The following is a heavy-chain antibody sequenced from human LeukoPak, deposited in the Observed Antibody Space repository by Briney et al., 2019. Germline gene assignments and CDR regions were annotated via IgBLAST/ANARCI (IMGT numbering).Heavy chain of an antibody. J-gene: IGHJ6*02. CDR1: GYTFTGYC. CDR2: INPNSGGT. CDR3: AAAWQQLGHYYYGMDV. D-gene: IGHD6-13*01. Sequence: ASVKVSCKASGYTFTGYCMHWVRQAPGQGLEWMGWINPNSGGTNYAQKFQGRVTMTRDTSISTAYMELSRLRSDDTAVYYCAAAWQQLGHYYYGMDVWGQGTTVTVSS. V-gene: IGHV1-2*02.